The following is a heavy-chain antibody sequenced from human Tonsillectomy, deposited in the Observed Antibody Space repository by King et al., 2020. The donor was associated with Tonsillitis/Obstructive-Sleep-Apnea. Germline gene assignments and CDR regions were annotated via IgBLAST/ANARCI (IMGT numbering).Heavy chain of an antibody. J-gene: IGHJ6*02. D-gene: IGHD5-18*01. Sequence: VQLQQWGAGLLKPSETLSLTCAVYGGSFSAYYWSWIRQPPGKGLEWIGEIIDSGGTNYNPSLKSRDTTSVDTSKNQSSLNLSSVTAADTALYYCARGSYSYNAMDVWGQGTTVSVPS. CDR3: ARGSYSYNAMDV. V-gene: IGHV4-34*01. CDR2: IIDSGGT. CDR1: GGSFSAYY.